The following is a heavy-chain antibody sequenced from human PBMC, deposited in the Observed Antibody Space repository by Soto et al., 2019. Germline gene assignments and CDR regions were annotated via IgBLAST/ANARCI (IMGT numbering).Heavy chain of an antibody. CDR3: ARDLRFRGFYGMDV. D-gene: IGHD3-10*01. V-gene: IGHV4-31*03. CDR1: GGSISSGGYY. J-gene: IGHJ6*02. CDR2: IYYIWST. Sequence: QVQLQESGPGLVKPSQTLSLTSTVSGGSISSGGYYWSWIRQHPGKGLEWIGYIYYIWSTYYNPSLKSRVTISVDTSKNQFSLKLSSVTAADTAVYYCARDLRFRGFYGMDVWGQGTTVTVSS.